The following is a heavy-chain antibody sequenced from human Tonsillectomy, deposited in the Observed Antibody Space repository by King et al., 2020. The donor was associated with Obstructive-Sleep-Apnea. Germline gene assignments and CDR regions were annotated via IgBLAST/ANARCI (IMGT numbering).Heavy chain of an antibody. CDR3: ARSRNIYCSGGSCYSLDAFDI. V-gene: IGHV3-30*04. Sequence: QLVQSGGGVVQPGRSLRLSCAASGFTFSSYAMHWVRPAPGKGLEWGAVISYDGSNKYYADSVKCLFTISRDNSKNTLFLQMNTLRAEDTAVYYCARSRNIYCSGGSCYSLDAFDIWGQGTMVTVSS. CDR1: GFTFSSYA. D-gene: IGHD2-15*01. J-gene: IGHJ3*02. CDR2: ISYDGSNK.